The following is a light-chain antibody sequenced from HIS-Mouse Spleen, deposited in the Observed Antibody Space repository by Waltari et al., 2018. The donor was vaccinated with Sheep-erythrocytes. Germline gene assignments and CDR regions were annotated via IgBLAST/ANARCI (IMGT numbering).Light chain of an antibody. J-gene: IGKJ2*01. CDR2: SAS. V-gene: IGKV1-9*01. Sequence: DIQLTQSPSFLSASVGDRVTITCRARQGISSYLALYQQKPGKTPKLLIYSASTLQSVVPSSFSGSRSGTEFALTISSLPPEDFATYYCQQLNSYPHTFGQGTKLEIK. CDR3: QQLNSYPHT. CDR1: QGISSY.